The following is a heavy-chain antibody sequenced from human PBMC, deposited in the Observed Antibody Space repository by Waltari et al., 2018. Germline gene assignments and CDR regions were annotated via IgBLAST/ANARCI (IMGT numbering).Heavy chain of an antibody. D-gene: IGHD4-17*01. V-gene: IGHV3-7*01. CDR3: ARESTASNEGV. J-gene: IGHJ4*02. CDR1: GFPFRNYG. Sequence: EEQLVESGGGLVQPGGSLRLSCEGSGFPFRNYGMSWVRQAPGKGLEWVANIRRDGSQANYVDSVKGRFTISRDNAKKSLYLQMNSLRAEDTGVYYCARESTASNEGVWGQGTLVTVSS. CDR2: IRRDGSQA.